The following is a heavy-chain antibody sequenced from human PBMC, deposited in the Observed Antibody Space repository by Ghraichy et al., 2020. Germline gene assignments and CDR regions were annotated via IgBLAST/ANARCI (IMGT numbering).Heavy chain of an antibody. Sequence: GESLNISCKGSGYSFTSYWIGWVRQMPGKGLEWMGIIYPGDSDTRYSPSFQGQVTISADKSISTAYLQWSSLKASDTAMYYCARLRLYSSGWHEYFDYWGQGTLVTVSS. CDR1: GYSFTSYW. D-gene: IGHD6-19*01. CDR3: ARLRLYSSGWHEYFDY. J-gene: IGHJ4*02. V-gene: IGHV5-51*01. CDR2: IYPGDSDT.